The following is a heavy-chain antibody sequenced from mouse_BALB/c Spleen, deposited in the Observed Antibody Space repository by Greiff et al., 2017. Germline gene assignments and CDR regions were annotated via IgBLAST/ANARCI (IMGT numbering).Heavy chain of an antibody. D-gene: IGHD3-1*01. V-gene: IGHV14-4*02. J-gene: IGHJ3*01. Sequence: EVQLQQSGAELVRSGASVKLSCTASGFNIKDYYMHWVKQRPEQGLEWIGWIDPENGDTEYAPKFQGKATMTADTSSNTAYLQLSSLTSEDTAVYYCNAGEIGLGSLAYWGQGTLVTVSA. CDR1: GFNIKDYY. CDR2: IDPENGDT. CDR3: NAGEIGLGSLAY.